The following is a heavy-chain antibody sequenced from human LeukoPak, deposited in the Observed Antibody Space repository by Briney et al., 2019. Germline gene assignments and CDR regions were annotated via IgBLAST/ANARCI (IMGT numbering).Heavy chain of an antibody. D-gene: IGHD2-8*02. J-gene: IGHJ5*02. CDR2: VYYSGST. Sequence: SETLSLTCIVSSGSISSSYYYWGWIRQPPGMGLEWIGSVYYSGSTYYNPSLKSRVTISVDTSKNQFSLKLSSVTAADTAVYYCARGLGTGNWFDPWGQGTLVTVSS. CDR1: SGSISSSYYY. CDR3: ARGLGTGNWFDP. V-gene: IGHV4-39*07.